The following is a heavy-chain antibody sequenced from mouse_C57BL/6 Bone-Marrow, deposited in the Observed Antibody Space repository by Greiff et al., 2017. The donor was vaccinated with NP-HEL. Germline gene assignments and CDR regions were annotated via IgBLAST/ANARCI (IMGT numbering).Heavy chain of an antibody. Sequence: EVQGVESGGGLVQPGGSLKLSCAASGFTFSDYYMYWVRQTPEKRLEWVAYISNGGGSTYYPDTVQGRFTISRNNAKNTLYLQMSRLQSEDTAMYYCARRYGYQPLYYAMDYWGQGTSVTVSS. CDR2: ISNGGGST. V-gene: IGHV5-12*01. D-gene: IGHD2-2*01. J-gene: IGHJ4*01. CDR3: ARRYGYQPLYYAMDY. CDR1: GFTFSDYY.